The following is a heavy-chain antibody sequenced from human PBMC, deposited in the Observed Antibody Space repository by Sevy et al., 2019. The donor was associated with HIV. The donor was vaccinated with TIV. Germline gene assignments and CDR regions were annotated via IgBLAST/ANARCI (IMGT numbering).Heavy chain of an antibody. D-gene: IGHD3-22*01. CDR3: AKAYYYDSSGYYLLDY. J-gene: IGHJ4*02. CDR2: ISGSGGST. Sequence: GESLKISCAASGFTFSSYAMSWVRQAPGKGLEWVSAISGSGGSTYYADSVKGRFTISRDNSKNTLYLQMNSLRAEDTAVYYCAKAYYYDSSGYYLLDYWGQGTLVTVSS. CDR1: GFTFSSYA. V-gene: IGHV3-23*01.